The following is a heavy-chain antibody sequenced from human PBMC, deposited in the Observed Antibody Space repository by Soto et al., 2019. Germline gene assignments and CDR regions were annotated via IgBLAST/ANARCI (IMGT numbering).Heavy chain of an antibody. J-gene: IGHJ5*02. D-gene: IGHD6-13*01. CDR2: IIPVFGTV. V-gene: IGHV1-69*01. CDR1: GGTFSNYA. Sequence: QVRLVQSGAEVQKPGSSVNVSCKASGGTFSNYAITWLRLAPGQGLEWLGGIIPVFGTVNYAQKFQGRVTITADESTSTAYMELNRLRSEDTAVYYCARDNPYTNSFGNWFDPWGQGTLVIVSS. CDR3: ARDNPYTNSFGNWFDP.